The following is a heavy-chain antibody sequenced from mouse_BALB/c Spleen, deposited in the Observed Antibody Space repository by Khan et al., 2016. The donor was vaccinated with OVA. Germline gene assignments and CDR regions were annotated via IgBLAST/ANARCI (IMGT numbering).Heavy chain of an antibody. CDR3: AREASGGDFSFPY. CDR1: GYTFTNYV. V-gene: IGHV1S136*01. D-gene: IGHD3-3*01. CDR2: INPDNAST. Sequence: EVQLQESGPELVEPGASVKMSCKASGYTFTNYVIHWVKQKPGQGLEWIGYINPDNASTRYNEKFKGKATLTSDKSSTPAYMELLSLNSEDSAVYYCAREASGGDFSFPYWGQGTLVTVSA. J-gene: IGHJ3*01.